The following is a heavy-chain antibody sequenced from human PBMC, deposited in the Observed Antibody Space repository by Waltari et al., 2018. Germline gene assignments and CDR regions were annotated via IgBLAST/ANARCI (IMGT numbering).Heavy chain of an antibody. CDR3: TRDLYRGSDH. V-gene: IGHV3-74*01. CDR2: IDENGISI. CDR1: GFSFSAYW. J-gene: IGHJ4*02. D-gene: IGHD3-10*01. Sequence: EVQLVESGGGLVQPGGSLRLSCAASGFSFSAYWMHWVRQSPGKGREWVSRIDENGISITYVDSVQGRFTTSRDNAKNTLYLQMNSLRAEDSAVYYCTRDLYRGSDHWGRGTLVSVSS.